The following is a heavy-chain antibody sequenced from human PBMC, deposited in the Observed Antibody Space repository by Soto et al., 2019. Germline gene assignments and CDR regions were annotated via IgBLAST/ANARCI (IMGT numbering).Heavy chain of an antibody. D-gene: IGHD6-13*01. Sequence: SVKVSFTASGGTFSSYAISWVRQAPGQGLEWMGGIIPIFGTANYAQKFQGRVTITADKSTSTAYMELSSLRSEDTAVYYCARGRAAAGVYFDYWGQGTLVTVSS. CDR1: GGTFSSYA. J-gene: IGHJ4*02. CDR3: ARGRAAAGVYFDY. V-gene: IGHV1-69*06. CDR2: IIPIFGTA.